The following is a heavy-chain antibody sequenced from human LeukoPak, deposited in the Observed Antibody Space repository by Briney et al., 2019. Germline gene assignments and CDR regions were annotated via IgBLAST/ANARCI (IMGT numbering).Heavy chain of an antibody. CDR3: AKSYGYSLYHYYMDV. D-gene: IGHD5-24*01. Sequence: PGGSLRLSCAASGFTFDDYAMHWVRQAPGKGLEWVSGISWNSGSIGYADSVKGRFTISRDNAKNSLYLQMNSLRAEDMALYYCAKSYGYSLYHYYMDVWGKGTTVSVSS. V-gene: IGHV3-9*03. CDR2: ISWNSGSI. CDR1: GFTFDDYA. J-gene: IGHJ6*03.